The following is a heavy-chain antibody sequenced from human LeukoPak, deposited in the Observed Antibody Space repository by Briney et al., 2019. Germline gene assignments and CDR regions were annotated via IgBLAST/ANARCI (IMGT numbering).Heavy chain of an antibody. CDR1: GFTFTKYW. CDR2: IYSGGST. J-gene: IGHJ4*02. Sequence: PGGSLRLSCAASGFTFTKYWMNWVRQAPGKGLEWVSVIYSGGSTYYADSVKGRFTISRDNSKNTLYLQMNSLRAEDTAVYYCAKGGDGYNYGSYFDYWGQGTLVTVSS. CDR3: AKGGDGYNYGSYFDY. V-gene: IGHV3-66*01. D-gene: IGHD5-24*01.